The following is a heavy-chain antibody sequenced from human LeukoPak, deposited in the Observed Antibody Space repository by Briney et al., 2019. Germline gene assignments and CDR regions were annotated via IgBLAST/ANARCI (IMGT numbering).Heavy chain of an antibody. Sequence: RAGGSLRLSCAASGFTFSSYSMNWVRQAPGKGLEWVSYISSSSSTIYYADSVKGRFTISRDNAKNSLYLQMNSLRAEDTAVYYCARAISCSGVSCYSVYWGQGTLVTVSS. CDR1: GFTFSSYS. D-gene: IGHD2-15*01. CDR3: ARAISCSGVSCYSVY. J-gene: IGHJ4*02. CDR2: ISSSSSTI. V-gene: IGHV3-48*04.